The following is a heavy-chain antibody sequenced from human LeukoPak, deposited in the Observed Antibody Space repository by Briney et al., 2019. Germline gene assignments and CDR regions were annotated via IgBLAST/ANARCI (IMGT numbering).Heavy chain of an antibody. CDR2: IYYSGST. Sequence: SETLSLTCTVSGGSISSSSYYWGWIRQPPGKGLEWIGSIYYSGSTHYNPSLKSRVTISVDTSKNQFSLKLSSVTAADTAVYYCATQGSAYSSGWYPYYFDYWGQGTLVTVSS. J-gene: IGHJ4*02. V-gene: IGHV4-39*01. CDR1: GGSISSSSYY. D-gene: IGHD6-19*01. CDR3: ATQGSAYSSGWYPYYFDY.